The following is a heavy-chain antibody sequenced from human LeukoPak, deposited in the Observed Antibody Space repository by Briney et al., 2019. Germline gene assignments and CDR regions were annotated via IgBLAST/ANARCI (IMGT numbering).Heavy chain of an antibody. CDR2: IYWDDDK. D-gene: IGHD3-16*01. CDR3: ARSGGFFDY. V-gene: IGHV2-5*08. CDR1: GGSISSYYW. Sequence: TLSLTCTVSGGSISSYYWSWIRQPPGKALEWLALIYWDDDKRYSPSLKSRLTITKDTSKNQVVLTMTNMDPVDTATYYCARSGGFFDYWGQGTLVTVSS. J-gene: IGHJ4*02.